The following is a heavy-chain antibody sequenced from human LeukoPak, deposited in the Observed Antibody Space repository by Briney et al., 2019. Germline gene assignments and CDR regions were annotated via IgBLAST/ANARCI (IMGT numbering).Heavy chain of an antibody. CDR2: IKQDGSDK. CDR3: ASGQKLGF. V-gene: IGHV3-7*01. D-gene: IGHD6-13*01. Sequence: PGGSLRLSCVASGFTFSSYWMSWVRQAPGKGLEWVANIKQDGSDKYYVDSVKGRFTISRDNAKNSLYLQTNSLRAEDTAVYYCASGQKLGFWGQGTLVTVSS. CDR1: GFTFSSYW. J-gene: IGHJ4*02.